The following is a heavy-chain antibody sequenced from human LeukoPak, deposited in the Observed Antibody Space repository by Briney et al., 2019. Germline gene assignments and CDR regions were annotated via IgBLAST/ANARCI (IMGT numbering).Heavy chain of an antibody. CDR1: GYTFTSYD. J-gene: IGHJ6*03. Sequence: ASVKVSCKASGYTFTSYDINWVRQATGQGLEWMGWMNPNSGNTGYAQKFQGRVTMTRNTSISTAYMELSSLRSEDTAVYSCAREAVVPYYYYMDVWGKGTTVTVSS. CDR3: AREAVVPYYYYMDV. D-gene: IGHD2-15*01. CDR2: MNPNSGNT. V-gene: IGHV1-8*01.